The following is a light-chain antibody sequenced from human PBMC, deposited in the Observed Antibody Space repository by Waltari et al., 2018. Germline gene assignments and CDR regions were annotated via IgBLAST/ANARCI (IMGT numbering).Light chain of an antibody. Sequence: QSGLTQPASVSGSPGQSITISCTGTSSDVGNYNLVSWYQQYPGNAPKLMVYEVTKRTSGVSDRFSGSKSGNTAFLTIYGLQSEDEADYYCCSYAGLGIYVFGTGTKVTVL. CDR2: EVT. V-gene: IGLV2-23*02. J-gene: IGLJ1*01. CDR1: SSDVGNYNL. CDR3: CSYAGLGIYV.